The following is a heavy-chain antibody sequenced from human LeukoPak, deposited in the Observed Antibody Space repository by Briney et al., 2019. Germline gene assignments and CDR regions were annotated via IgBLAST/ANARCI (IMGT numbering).Heavy chain of an antibody. CDR2: ISGSGGST. J-gene: IGHJ4*02. CDR3: APRPSGSYYGPDY. V-gene: IGHV3-23*01. Sequence: GGSLRLSCAASGFTFSSYAMSWVRQAPGKGLEWVSAISGSGGSTYYADSVKGRFTISRDNSKNTLYLQMNSLRAEDTAVHYCAPRPSGSYYGPDYWGQGTLVTVSS. D-gene: IGHD1-26*01. CDR1: GFTFSSYA.